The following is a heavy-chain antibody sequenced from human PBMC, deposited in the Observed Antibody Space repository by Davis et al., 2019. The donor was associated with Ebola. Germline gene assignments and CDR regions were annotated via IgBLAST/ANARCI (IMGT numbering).Heavy chain of an antibody. CDR3: ATHCSTTSCHAPS. D-gene: IGHD2-2*01. V-gene: IGHV5-10-1*01. CDR2: IAPSDSDT. Sequence: GESLKISCKGSGYRFTNYWISWVRQMPGKGLEWMGRIAPSDSDTRYRPCFQGHVTISVDKSISTTFLQWSSLEASDTAMYYCATHCSTTSCHAPSWGQGTLVTVSS. J-gene: IGHJ5*02. CDR1: GYRFTNYW.